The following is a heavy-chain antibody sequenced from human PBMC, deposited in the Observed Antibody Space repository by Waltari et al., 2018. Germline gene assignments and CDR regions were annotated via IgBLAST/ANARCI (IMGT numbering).Heavy chain of an antibody. D-gene: IGHD3-3*01. Sequence: QVQLVQSGAEVKKPGSSVKVSCKASGGTFSSYAISWVRQAPGQGLEWMGGFIPIFGKANSAQKFQGRVTITADKSTSTAYMELSSLRSEDTAVYYCARCPYFWSGDNWFDPWGQGTLVTVSS. CDR3: ARCPYFWSGDNWFDP. V-gene: IGHV1-69*14. CDR2: FIPIFGKA. J-gene: IGHJ5*02. CDR1: GGTFSSYA.